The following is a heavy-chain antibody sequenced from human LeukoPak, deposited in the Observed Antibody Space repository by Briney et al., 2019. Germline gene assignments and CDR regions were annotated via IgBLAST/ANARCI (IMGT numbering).Heavy chain of an antibody. V-gene: IGHV3-30*03. J-gene: IGHJ4*02. D-gene: IGHD7-27*01. CDR2: ISYDGSNK. CDR3: ARDRGLFTGVLGY. Sequence: PGRSLRLSCAASGFTFSSYGMHWVRQAPGKGLEWVAVISYDGSNKYYADSVKGRFTISRDNSKNTLYLQMNSLRAEDTAVYYCARDRGLFTGVLGYWGQGTLVTVSS. CDR1: GFTFSSYG.